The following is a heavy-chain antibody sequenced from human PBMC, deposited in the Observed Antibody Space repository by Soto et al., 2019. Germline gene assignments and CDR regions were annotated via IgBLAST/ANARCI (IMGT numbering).Heavy chain of an antibody. V-gene: IGHV3-30*09. CDR2: ISFDGEDS. CDR3: ARSEHGYNAFDF. Sequence: QVVLVESGGGVVQPGKSLRLSCAASGFVFSDYGLHWLRQTPGKGLEWLAFISFDGEDSEYADSVKGRFDISRDTSTNTLYLQMNSLRREDTAVYFCARSEHGYNAFDFWGRGTLVTVS. CDR1: GFVFSDYG. D-gene: IGHD5-12*01. J-gene: IGHJ4*02.